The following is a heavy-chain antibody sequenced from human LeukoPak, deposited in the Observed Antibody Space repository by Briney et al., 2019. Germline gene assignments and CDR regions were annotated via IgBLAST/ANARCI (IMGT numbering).Heavy chain of an antibody. D-gene: IGHD2-2*01. CDR3: APPRWGVVVPAARD. J-gene: IGHJ4*02. CDR2: IKQDGSEK. CDR1: GFTFSSYW. Sequence: GGSLRLSCAAAGFTFSSYWMSWVRQAPGKGLEWVANIKQDGSEKYYVDSVKGRFTISRDNSKNTLYLQMNSLRAEDTAVYYCAPPRWGVVVPAARDWGQGTLVTVSS. V-gene: IGHV3-7*01.